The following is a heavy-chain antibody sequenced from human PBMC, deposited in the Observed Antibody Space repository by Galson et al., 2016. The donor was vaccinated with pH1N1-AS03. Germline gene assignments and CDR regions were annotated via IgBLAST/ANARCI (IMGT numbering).Heavy chain of an antibody. CDR2: IHYSGRT. V-gene: IGHV4-59*08. J-gene: IGHJ4*02. CDR3: ARLRGNVDYTWGTYCHSGKFDS. D-gene: IGHD3-16*01. Sequence: SETLSLTCSVSGVSSDSRYWSWLRQSPGKGLEWIGYIHYSGRTDYNPSFESRVTISVDTSKNNVSLQLMSVTAADTAVYYFARLRGNVDYTWGTYCHSGKFDSWGQGTLVSVSS. CDR1: GVSSDSRY.